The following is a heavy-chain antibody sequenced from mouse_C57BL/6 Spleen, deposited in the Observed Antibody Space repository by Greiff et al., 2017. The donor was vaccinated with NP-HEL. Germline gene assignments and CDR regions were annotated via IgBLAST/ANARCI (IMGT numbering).Heavy chain of an antibody. J-gene: IGHJ4*01. CDR1: GYAFTNYL. V-gene: IGHV1-54*01. Sequence: VQLQQSGAELVRPGTLVKVSCKASGYAFTNYLIEWVKQRPGQGLEWIGVINPGSGGTNYNEKFKGKATLTADKSSSTAYMQRSSLTSVDSAGYFCARRPIYYDYDGYAMDYWGQGTSGTVSS. CDR3: ARRPIYYDYDGYAMDY. D-gene: IGHD2-4*01. CDR2: INPGSGGT.